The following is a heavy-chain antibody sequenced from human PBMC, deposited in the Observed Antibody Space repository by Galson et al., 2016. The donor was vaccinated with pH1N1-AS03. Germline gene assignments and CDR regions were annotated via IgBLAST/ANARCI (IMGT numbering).Heavy chain of an antibody. CDR2: LYWDGDK. Sequence: PALVKPTQTLTLTCSFSGFSLTATGEGVGWIRQSPGKPLEWLALLYWDGDKRFRPSLHNRLTIRKDTSKKEVIFTVTDLDTADSATYYSVHGARGAAAGFFDYWGQGTRVTVSS. CDR3: VHGARGAAAGFFDY. D-gene: IGHD6-13*01. CDR1: GFSLTATGEG. V-gene: IGHV2-5*02. J-gene: IGHJ4*02.